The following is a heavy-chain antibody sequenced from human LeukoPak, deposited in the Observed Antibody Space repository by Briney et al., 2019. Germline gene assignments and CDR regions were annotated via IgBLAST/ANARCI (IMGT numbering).Heavy chain of an antibody. CDR2: IKQDGSEK. D-gene: IGHD3-22*01. V-gene: IGHV3-7*01. CDR3: ARAYYYDSSGFLSPDTFDI. J-gene: IGHJ3*02. Sequence: GGSLRLSCAASGFTFSSYWMSWVRQAPGKGLEWVANIKQDGSEKYYVDSVKGRFTISRDNAKNSLYLQMNSLRAEDTAVYYCARAYYYDSSGFLSPDTFDIWGQGTMVTVSS. CDR1: GFTFSSYW.